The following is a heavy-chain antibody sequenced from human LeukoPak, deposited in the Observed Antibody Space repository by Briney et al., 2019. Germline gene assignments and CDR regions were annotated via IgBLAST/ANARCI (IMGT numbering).Heavy chain of an antibody. J-gene: IGHJ6*02. D-gene: IGHD6-13*01. V-gene: IGHV1-69*04. CDR3: ARGTAAAPIYYYYHGMDV. CDR2: IIPILGIA. Sequence: ASVKVSCKASGGTFSSYAISWVRQAPGQGLEWMGRIIPILGIANYAQKFQGRFTITADKSTSTAYMELSSLRSEDTAVYYCARGTAAAPIYYYYHGMDVWGQGTTVTVSS. CDR1: GGTFSSYA.